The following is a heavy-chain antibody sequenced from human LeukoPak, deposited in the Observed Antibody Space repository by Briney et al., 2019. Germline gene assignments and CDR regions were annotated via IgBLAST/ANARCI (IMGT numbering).Heavy chain of an antibody. Sequence: TGGSLRLSCAASGFTSSSYWMSWVRQAPGKGLEWVANIKQDGSEKYYVDSVKGRFTISRDNAKNSLYLQMNSLRVEDTAVYYCARDRTTVTTDYYYMDVWGKGTTVTVSS. V-gene: IGHV3-7*01. CDR3: ARDRTTVTTDYYYMDV. CDR2: IKQDGSEK. D-gene: IGHD4-17*01. CDR1: GFTSSSYW. J-gene: IGHJ6*03.